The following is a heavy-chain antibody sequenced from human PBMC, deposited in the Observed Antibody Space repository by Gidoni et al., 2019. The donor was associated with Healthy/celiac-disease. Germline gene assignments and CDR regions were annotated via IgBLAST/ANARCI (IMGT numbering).Heavy chain of an antibody. V-gene: IGHV4-61*01. CDR3: ARVDRASRWGRYYYGMDV. Sequence: QVQLQESGPGLVKPSETLSLTCTVSGGSVSSGSYYWSWIRQPPGKGLEWIGYIYYSGSTNYNPSLKSRVTISVDTSKNQFSLKLSSVTAADTAVYYCARVDRASRWGRYYYGMDVWGQGTTVTVSS. CDR2: IYYSGST. J-gene: IGHJ6*02. CDR1: GGSVSSGSYY. D-gene: IGHD3-10*01.